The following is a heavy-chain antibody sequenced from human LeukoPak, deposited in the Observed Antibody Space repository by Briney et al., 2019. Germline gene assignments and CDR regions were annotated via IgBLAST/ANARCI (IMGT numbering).Heavy chain of an antibody. J-gene: IGHJ4*02. CDR2: IYYSGST. Sequence: PSETLSLTCTVSGGSISSYYWSWIRQAPGKGLEWIGYIYYSGSTNYNPSLKSRVTTSADTSKNQFSLKLSSVTAADPAVYFCARGYCSGGSCLTFDYWGQGTLVTVSS. V-gene: IGHV4-59*01. D-gene: IGHD2-15*01. CDR1: GGSISSYY. CDR3: ARGYCSGGSCLTFDY.